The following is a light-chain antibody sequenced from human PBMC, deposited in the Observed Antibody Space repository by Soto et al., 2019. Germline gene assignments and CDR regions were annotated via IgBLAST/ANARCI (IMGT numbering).Light chain of an antibody. V-gene: IGLV2-23*02. CDR2: EVS. J-gene: IGLJ1*01. CDR1: SRDVGSYNL. CDR3: CSYAGSSRV. Sequence: QSALTQPASVSGSPGQSITISCTGTSRDVGSYNLVSWYQQHPGKAPKLMIYEVSKRPSGVSNRFSGFKSGNTASLTISGLQAEDEADYYGCSYAGSSRVFGTGTKLTVL.